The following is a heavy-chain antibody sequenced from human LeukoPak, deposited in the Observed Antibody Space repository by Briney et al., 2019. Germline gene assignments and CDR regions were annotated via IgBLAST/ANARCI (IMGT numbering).Heavy chain of an antibody. CDR3: ARASYGSATNNYYMDV. J-gene: IGHJ6*03. CDR2: FYYSGST. CDR1: GGSISSYH. V-gene: IGHV4-59*01. D-gene: IGHD3-10*01. Sequence: PSETLSLTCTVSGGSISSYHWSWIRQPPGKGLEWIGFFYYSGSTNYNPSLKSRVTISVDTSKNQFSLKLSSVTAADTAVYYCARASYGSATNNYYMDVWGKGTTVTVSS.